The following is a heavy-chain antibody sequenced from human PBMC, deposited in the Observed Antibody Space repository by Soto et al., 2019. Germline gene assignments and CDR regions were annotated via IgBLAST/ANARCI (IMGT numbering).Heavy chain of an antibody. V-gene: IGHV1-69*01. Sequence: QVQLVQSGAEVKKPGSSVKVSCKASGGTFSSYAISWVRQAPGQGLEWMGGIIPIFGTANYAQKFQGRVTITADEATSTAYMELSSLRSEDTAVYYCERDRGVGSSWNDAFDIWGQGTMVTVSS. CDR3: ERDRGVGSSWNDAFDI. CDR2: IIPIFGTA. J-gene: IGHJ3*02. D-gene: IGHD6-13*01. CDR1: GGTFSSYA.